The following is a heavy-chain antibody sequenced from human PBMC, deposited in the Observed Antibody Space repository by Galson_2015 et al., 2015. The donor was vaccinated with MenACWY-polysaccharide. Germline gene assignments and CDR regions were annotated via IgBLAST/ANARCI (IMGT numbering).Heavy chain of an antibody. J-gene: IGHJ6*02. V-gene: IGHV3-7*01. CDR1: GFTFKTYW. CDR2: IKKDGSEK. CDR3: ARGHYGMDV. Sequence: SLRLSCAVSGFTFKTYWMSWVRQAPGKGLEWVANIKKDGSEKHCVDFVKGRFTISRDNGRSSLYLQMNGLRAEDTAVYYCARGHYGMDVWGQGTTVIVS.